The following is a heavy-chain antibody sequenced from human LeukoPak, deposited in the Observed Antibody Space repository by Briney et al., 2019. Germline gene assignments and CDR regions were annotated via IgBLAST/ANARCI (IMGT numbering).Heavy chain of an antibody. J-gene: IGHJ4*02. CDR1: GYTFTSYD. CDR2: MNPNSGNT. V-gene: IGHV1-8*01. D-gene: IGHD3-16*02. CDR3: ARETASDVWGSYRYTLDY. Sequence: ASVKVSCKASGYTFTSYDTNWVRQATGQGLEWMGWMNPNSGNTGYAQKFQGRVTMTRNTSISTAYMELSSLRSEDTAVYYCARETASDVWGSYRYTLDYWGQGTLVTVSS.